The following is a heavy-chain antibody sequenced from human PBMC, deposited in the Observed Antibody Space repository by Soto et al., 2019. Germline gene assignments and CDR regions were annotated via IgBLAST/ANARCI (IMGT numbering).Heavy chain of an antibody. D-gene: IGHD3-3*01. CDR1: GFTVSSNY. V-gene: IGHV3-53*01. J-gene: IGHJ3*02. Sequence: PGGSLRLSCAASGFTVSSNYMNWVRQAPGKGLEWVSVIYSDDRTYYADSVKGRFTISRDNSKNTVYLQLNSLRAEDTAVYYCTRERFLEWLVGVRFWDFDNWGQGTMVTVSS. CDR3: TRERFLEWLVGVRFWDFDN. CDR2: IYSDDRT.